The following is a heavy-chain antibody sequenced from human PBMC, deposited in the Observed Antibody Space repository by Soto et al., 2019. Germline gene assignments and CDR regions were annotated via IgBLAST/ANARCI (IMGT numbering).Heavy chain of an antibody. CDR1: GGSVSSGAYY. J-gene: IGHJ3*02. Sequence: QVQLQESDAGLVKASQTLSLTCTVSGGSVSSGAYYWTWIRQRPGKGLEWIGYIHYSGSTYYSPSLKSRLSISLDTSKNQFSLRLSSVTAADTAMYYCARARLRAVYAFDIWGQGTMVTVSS. V-gene: IGHV4-31*03. CDR2: IHYSGST. D-gene: IGHD5-12*01. CDR3: ARARLRAVYAFDI.